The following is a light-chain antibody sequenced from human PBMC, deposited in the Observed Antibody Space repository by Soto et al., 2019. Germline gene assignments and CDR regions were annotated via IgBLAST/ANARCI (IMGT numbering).Light chain of an antibody. CDR3: CSYAGSYTWV. CDR2: DVS. CDR1: SSDVGNYNY. Sequence: QSVLTQPRSVSGSPGQSVTISCTGTSSDVGNYNYVSWYQQHPGKAPKLMIYDVSKRPSGVPDHFSGSKSGNTASLTISGLQAEDEADYYCCSYAGSYTWVFGGGTKLPVL. V-gene: IGLV2-11*01. J-gene: IGLJ3*02.